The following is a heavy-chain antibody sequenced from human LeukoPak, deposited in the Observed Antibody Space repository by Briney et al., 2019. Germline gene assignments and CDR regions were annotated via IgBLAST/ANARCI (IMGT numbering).Heavy chain of an antibody. V-gene: IGHV3-23*01. CDR2: IRPSGDNT. CDR1: GFTFSSYD. J-gene: IGHJ4*02. D-gene: IGHD6-19*01. CDR3: ARVQGGGYRTADY. Sequence: PGGSLRLSCAASGFTFSSYDMTWVRQAPGRGLGWVSSIRPSGDNTYYADSVKGRFTISRDNSKNTLFLQMNSLRGEDTAMYYCARVQGGGYRTADYWGQGTLVTVSS.